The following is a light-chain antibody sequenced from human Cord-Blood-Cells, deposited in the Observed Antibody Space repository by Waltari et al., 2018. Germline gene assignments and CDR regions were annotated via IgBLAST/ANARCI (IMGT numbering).Light chain of an antibody. V-gene: IGLV2-14*01. CDR2: EVS. Sequence: QSALTQPASVSGSPGQSITISCTGTSSDGGGSNIVSWYQQHPGKAPKLSIYEVSNRPAGVSNRFSGSKSGNTASLTIFGLQAEDEADYYCSSYTSSSTRVFGGGTNLTVL. CDR1: SSDGGGSNI. J-gene: IGLJ2*01. CDR3: SSYTSSSTRV.